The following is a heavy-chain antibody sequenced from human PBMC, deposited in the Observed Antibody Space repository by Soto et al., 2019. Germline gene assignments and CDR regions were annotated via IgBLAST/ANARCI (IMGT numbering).Heavy chain of an antibody. V-gene: IGHV4-31*03. D-gene: IGHD7-27*01. CDR3: ARSWAGHYFDY. CDR1: SGSISSGGYY. CDR2: VYYSGST. Sequence: QVQLQESGPGLVKPSQTLSLTCTVSSGSISSGGYYWSWIRQHPGKGLEWIGYVYYSGSTYYNPSPKSRVTISVDTSKNQFSLKLSSVTAADTAVYYCARSWAGHYFDYWGQGTLVTVSS. J-gene: IGHJ4*02.